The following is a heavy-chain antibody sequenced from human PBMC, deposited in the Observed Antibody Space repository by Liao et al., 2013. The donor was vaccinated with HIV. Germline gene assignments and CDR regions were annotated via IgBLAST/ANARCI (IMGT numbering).Heavy chain of an antibody. D-gene: IGHD3-10*01. V-gene: IGHV4-34*01. J-gene: IGHJ4*02. CDR3: ARDGTTMFRGVIFDY. CDR2: INHSGST. CDR1: GGSFSGYY. Sequence: QVQLQQWGAGLLKPSETLSLTCAVYGGSFSGYYWSWIRQPPGKGLEWIGEINHSGSTNYNPSLKSRVTISVDTSKNQFSLKLSSVTAADTAVYYCARDGTTMFRGVIFDYWGQGTLVTVSS.